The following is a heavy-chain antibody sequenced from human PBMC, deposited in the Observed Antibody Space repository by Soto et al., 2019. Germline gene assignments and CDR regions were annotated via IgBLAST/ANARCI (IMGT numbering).Heavy chain of an antibody. CDR2: IIPIFGTA. Sequence: SVEVSCQASGGTFRSYSISWVRQGPGQGVDWMGGIIPIFGTANYAQKFQGRVTITADESTSTAYMELSSLRSEDTAVYYCARSGRGTNRPPYYYYGMDVWGQGTTVTVSS. V-gene: IGHV1-69*13. J-gene: IGHJ6*02. CDR1: GGTFRSYS. D-gene: IGHD2-8*01. CDR3: ARSGRGTNRPPYYYYGMDV.